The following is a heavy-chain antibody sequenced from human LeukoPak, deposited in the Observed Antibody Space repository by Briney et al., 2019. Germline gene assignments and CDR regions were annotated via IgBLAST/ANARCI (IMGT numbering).Heavy chain of an antibody. CDR2: INLTGGST. D-gene: IGHD3-3*01. Sequence: EASVKVSCKTSGFTFTNYCIHWVRQAPGQGLEWMGIINLTGGSTIYAQKFQGRVTMTRDMSTSTVYMELSSLRSEDTAIYYCARGGITMTTFPCYYYMDVWGKGTTVTVSS. CDR3: ARGGITMTTFPCYYYMDV. J-gene: IGHJ6*03. V-gene: IGHV1-46*01. CDR1: GFTFTNYC.